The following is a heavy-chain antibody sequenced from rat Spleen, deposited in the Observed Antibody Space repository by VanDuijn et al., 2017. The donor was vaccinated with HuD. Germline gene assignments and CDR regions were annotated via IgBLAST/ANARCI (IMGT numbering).Heavy chain of an antibody. CDR3: TRDWDY. CDR2: ITNTGGST. J-gene: IGHJ2*01. Sequence: EVQLVATGGGLVQPGRSLKLSCVASGFTFSSSWMYWIRQAPGKGLEWVASITNTGGSTYYPDSMKGRFTISRDNAESTLYLQMNSLRSEDTATYYCTRDWDYWGQGVMVTVSS. V-gene: IGHV5-31*01. CDR1: GFTFSSSW.